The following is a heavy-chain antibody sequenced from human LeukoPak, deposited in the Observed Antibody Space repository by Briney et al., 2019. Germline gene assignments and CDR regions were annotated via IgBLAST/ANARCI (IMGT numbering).Heavy chain of an antibody. Sequence: ASVKVSCKASGYTFTSYGISWVRQAPGQGLEWMGWISAYNGNTNYAQKLQGRVTMTTDTSTSTAYMELRSLRSDDTAVYYCARVYYDFWSGYEYDAFDIWGQGTMVTVSS. J-gene: IGHJ3*02. V-gene: IGHV1-18*01. D-gene: IGHD3-3*01. CDR1: GYTFTSYG. CDR3: ARVYYDFWSGYEYDAFDI. CDR2: ISAYNGNT.